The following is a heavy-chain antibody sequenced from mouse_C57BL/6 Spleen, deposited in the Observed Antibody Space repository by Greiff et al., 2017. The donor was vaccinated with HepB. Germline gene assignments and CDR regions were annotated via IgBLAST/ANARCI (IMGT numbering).Heavy chain of an antibody. CDR3: ARQRDEGYFDY. CDR1: GFTFSSYG. CDR2: ISSGGSYT. D-gene: IGHD3-3*01. J-gene: IGHJ2*01. V-gene: IGHV5-6*01. Sequence: EVKVVESGGDLVKPGGSLKLSCAASGFTFSSYGMSWVRQTPDKRLEWVATISSGGSYTYYPDSVKGRFTISRDNAKNTLYLQMSSLKSEDTAMYYCARQRDEGYFDYWGQGTTLTVSS.